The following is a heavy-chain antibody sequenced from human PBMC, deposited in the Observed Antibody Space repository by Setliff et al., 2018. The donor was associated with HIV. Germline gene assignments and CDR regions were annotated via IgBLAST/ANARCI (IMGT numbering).Heavy chain of an antibody. D-gene: IGHD3-22*01. J-gene: IGHJ4*02. CDR3: ARVGYYDSSFDY. CDR2: INHSGST. CDR1: GGSFSAYH. V-gene: IGHV4-34*01. Sequence: SETLSLTCAVYGGSFSAYHWSWIRQTPGKGLEWLGEINHSGSTKYNPSLKSRVTISVDTSTNQFSLKLSSVTAADTAVYYCARVGYYDSSFDYWGQGTLVTVSS.